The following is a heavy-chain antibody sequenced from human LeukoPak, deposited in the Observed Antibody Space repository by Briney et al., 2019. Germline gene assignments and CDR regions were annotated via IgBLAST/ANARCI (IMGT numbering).Heavy chain of an antibody. CDR1: GYTFTSYG. CDR3: ATDEPYYYDSSGYYDFDY. J-gene: IGHJ4*02. D-gene: IGHD3-22*01. Sequence: ASVKVSCKASGYTFTSYGISWVRQAPGQGLEWMGWISAYNGNTNYAQKLQGRVTMTTDTSTSTAYMELRSLRSDDTAVYYCATDEPYYYDSSGYYDFDYWGQGTLVTVSS. V-gene: IGHV1-18*01. CDR2: ISAYNGNT.